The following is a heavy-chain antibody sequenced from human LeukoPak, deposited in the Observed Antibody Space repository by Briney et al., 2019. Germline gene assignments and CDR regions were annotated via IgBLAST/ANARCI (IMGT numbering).Heavy chain of an antibody. Sequence: ASVKVSCKVSGYTLTELSMHWVRQAPGKGLEWMGGFDPEDGETIYAQKFQGRVTMTEDTSTDTAYMELSSLRSEDTAVYYCARDGGDGYNYDVSEDYWGQGTLVTVSS. CDR3: ARDGGDGYNYDVSEDY. J-gene: IGHJ4*02. CDR2: FDPEDGET. CDR1: GYTLTELS. D-gene: IGHD5-24*01. V-gene: IGHV1-24*01.